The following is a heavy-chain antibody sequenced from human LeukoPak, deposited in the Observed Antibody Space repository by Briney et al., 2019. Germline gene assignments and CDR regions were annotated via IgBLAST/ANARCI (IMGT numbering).Heavy chain of an antibody. CDR3: ANAGTAFDY. Sequence: GGSLRLSCAASGFTFDDYAMHWVRQALGKGLEWVSGISWNSGSIGYADSVKGRFTVSRDNAKNSLYLQMNSLRAEDTALYYCANAGTAFDYWGQETLVTVSS. CDR2: ISWNSGSI. V-gene: IGHV3-9*01. CDR1: GFTFDDYA. D-gene: IGHD1/OR15-1a*01. J-gene: IGHJ4*02.